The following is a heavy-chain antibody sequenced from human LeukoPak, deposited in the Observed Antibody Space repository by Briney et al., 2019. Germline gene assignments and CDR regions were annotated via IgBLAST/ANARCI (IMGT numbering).Heavy chain of an antibody. Sequence: GGSLRLSCAASGFTFSSYAMSWVRQAPGKGLEWVSAISGSGGSTYYADSVKGRFTISRDNSKNTLYLQMNSLRAEDTAVYYCAKALTQDGGSCYYGCYYYGMDVWGQGTTVTVSS. CDR2: ISGSGGST. V-gene: IGHV3-23*01. D-gene: IGHD2-15*01. J-gene: IGHJ6*02. CDR3: AKALTQDGGSCYYGCYYYGMDV. CDR1: GFTFSSYA.